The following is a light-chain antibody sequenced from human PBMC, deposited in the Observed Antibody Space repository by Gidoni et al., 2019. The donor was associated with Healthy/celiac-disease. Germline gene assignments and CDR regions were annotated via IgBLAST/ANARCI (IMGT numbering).Light chain of an antibody. V-gene: IGKV3-20*01. CDR2: GAS. CDR3: QQYGSSPGT. Sequence: ASQSVSSSYLAWYQQKPGQAPRLLIYGASSRATGIPDRFSGSGSGTDFTLTISRLEPEDFAVYYCQQYGSSPGTFGQGTKVEIK. CDR1: QSVSSSY. J-gene: IGKJ1*01.